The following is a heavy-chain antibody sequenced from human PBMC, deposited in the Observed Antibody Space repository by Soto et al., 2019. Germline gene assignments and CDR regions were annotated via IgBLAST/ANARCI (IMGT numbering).Heavy chain of an antibody. CDR3: AKDGGHNFYY. CDR1: GFTFSHYA. CDR2: MSYDGSNE. Sequence: QVQLVESGGGVVQPGRSLRLSCAASGFTFSHYAMHWVRQAPGKGLEWVALMSYDGSNEYYADSVKGRFTISRDNSKNTLYLQINTLRGEDTAVYYCAKDGGHNFYYWGPGTPFAASS. D-gene: IGHD3-10*01. V-gene: IGHV3-30*18. J-gene: IGHJ4*02.